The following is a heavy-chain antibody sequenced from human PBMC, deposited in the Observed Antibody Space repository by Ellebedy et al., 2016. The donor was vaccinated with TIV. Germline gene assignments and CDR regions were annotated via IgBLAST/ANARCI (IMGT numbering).Heavy chain of an antibody. J-gene: IGHJ3*02. CDR1: GYTFTTYY. CDR2: VYPGSGDT. CDR3: ARDNSGYEGTAFDI. Sequence: ASVKVSCKASGYTFTTYYIHWVRQAPGQGLEWMGWVYPGSGDTIYAQKFQGRVTMTRDTSISTAYMELSRLRSDDTAVYYCARDNSGYEGTAFDIWGQGTMVTVSS. V-gene: IGHV1-2*02. D-gene: IGHD5-12*01.